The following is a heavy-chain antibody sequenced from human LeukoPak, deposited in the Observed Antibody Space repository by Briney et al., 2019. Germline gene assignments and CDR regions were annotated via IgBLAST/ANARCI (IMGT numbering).Heavy chain of an antibody. J-gene: IGHJ4*02. D-gene: IGHD6-19*01. CDR1: GYSLTSYW. V-gene: IGHV5-51*01. Sequence: GESLKISCKGSGYSLTSYWIGWVRQMPGKGLEWMGIIYPGDSDTRYSPSFQGQVTISADKSISTAYLQWSSLKASDTAMYYCARQGPVAGTTIPFDYWGQGTLVTVSS. CDR2: IYPGDSDT. CDR3: ARQGPVAGTTIPFDY.